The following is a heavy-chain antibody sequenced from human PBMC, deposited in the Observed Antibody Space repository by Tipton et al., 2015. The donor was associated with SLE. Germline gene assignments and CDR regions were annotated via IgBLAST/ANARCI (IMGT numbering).Heavy chain of an antibody. D-gene: IGHD5-24*01. CDR2: IYSSGST. J-gene: IGHJ6*02. Sequence: TLSLTCTVSGGSISSGSYYWSWIRQPAGKGLEWIGNIYSSGSTNYNPSLKSRVTISVDTSKNQFSLKLTSVTAADTAVYYCAKAPDGYSRMDVWGQGTTVTVSS. CDR1: GGSISSGSYY. CDR3: AKAPDGYSRMDV. V-gene: IGHV4-61*09.